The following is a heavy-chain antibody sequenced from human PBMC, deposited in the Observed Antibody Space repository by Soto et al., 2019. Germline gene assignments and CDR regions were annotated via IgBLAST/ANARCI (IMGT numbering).Heavy chain of an antibody. Sequence: QVQLVQSGAEVKKPGASVKVSCKASGDPFSNYDIKWVRQATGQGLEWMGWMNPNSGNTGSARKFQGRVTMTRNTSLSPAYMELSRLRSEDTAVYYCARGRNGMDVWGQGTTVTVSS. V-gene: IGHV1-8*01. CDR3: ARGRNGMDV. CDR1: GDPFSNYD. CDR2: MNPNSGNT. J-gene: IGHJ6*01.